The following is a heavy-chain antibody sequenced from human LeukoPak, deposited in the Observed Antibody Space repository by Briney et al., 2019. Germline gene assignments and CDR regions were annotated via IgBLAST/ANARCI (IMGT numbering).Heavy chain of an antibody. J-gene: IGHJ4*02. D-gene: IGHD2-15*01. Sequence: GGSLRLSCAASGFTFSSSAMSWVRQAPGKGLEWVSAISNNGGYTYYADSVQGRFTISRDNSKSTLCLQMNSLKAEDTAIYYCAKQLGYCSDGSCYFPYWGQGTLVTVSS. V-gene: IGHV3-23*01. CDR1: GFTFSSSA. CDR3: AKQLGYCSDGSCYFPY. CDR2: ISNNGGYT.